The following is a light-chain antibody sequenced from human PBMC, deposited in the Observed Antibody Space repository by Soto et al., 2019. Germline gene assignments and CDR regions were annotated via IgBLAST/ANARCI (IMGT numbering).Light chain of an antibody. V-gene: IGKV2-28*01. Sequence: DIVMTQSPLSLPVTLGEPASISCRSSQSLLHSNGYNYLDWYLQKPGQSPQLLIYLGSNRASGVPDRFSGSGSDTDFTLKISRVEAEDVGVYYCMQALQTPWTFGQGTKVEIK. J-gene: IGKJ1*01. CDR3: MQALQTPWT. CDR1: QSLLHSNGYNY. CDR2: LGS.